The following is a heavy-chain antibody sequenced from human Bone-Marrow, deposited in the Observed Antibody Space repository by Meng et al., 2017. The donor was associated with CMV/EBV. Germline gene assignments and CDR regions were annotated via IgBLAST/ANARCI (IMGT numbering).Heavy chain of an antibody. CDR1: GFTVSSNY. V-gene: IGHV3-53*01. Sequence: GESLKISCAASGFTVSSNYMSWVRQAPGKGLEWVSVIYSGGSTYYADSVKGRFTISRDNSKNTLYLQMNSLRAEDTAVYYCARGEQPDLDDAFDIWGQRTMVTVSS. J-gene: IGHJ3*02. CDR2: IYSGGST. CDR3: ARGEQPDLDDAFDI. D-gene: IGHD1-26*01.